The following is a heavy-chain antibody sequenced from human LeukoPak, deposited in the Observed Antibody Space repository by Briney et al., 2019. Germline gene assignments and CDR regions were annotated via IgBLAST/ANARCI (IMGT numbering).Heavy chain of an antibody. D-gene: IGHD3-10*01. CDR2: INPNSGGT. CDR3: ARSERFGELPGPRFDP. V-gene: IGHV1-2*04. CDR1: GYTFTGYY. Sequence: ASVKLSCKASGYTFTGYYMHWVRQAPGQGPEWMGWINPNSGGTNYAQKFKGWVTMTRDTSNSTAYMELSRLRSDDTAVYYCARSERFGELPGPRFDPWGRGTLVMVSS. J-gene: IGHJ5*02.